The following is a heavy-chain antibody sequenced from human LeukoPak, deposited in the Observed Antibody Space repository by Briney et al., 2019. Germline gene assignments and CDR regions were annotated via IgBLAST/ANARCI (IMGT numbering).Heavy chain of an antibody. CDR1: GYTFTGYY. J-gene: IGHJ6*03. D-gene: IGHD1-1*01. CDR2: INPNSGGT. Sequence: ASVKVSCKASGYTFTGYYMHWVRQAPGQGLEWMGWINPNSGGTNYAQKFQGRVTMTRDTSISTAYMELSRLRSDDTAVYYCASGPTEVEEYYYYYMDVWGKGTTVTISS. CDR3: ASGPTEVEEYYYYYMDV. V-gene: IGHV1-2*02.